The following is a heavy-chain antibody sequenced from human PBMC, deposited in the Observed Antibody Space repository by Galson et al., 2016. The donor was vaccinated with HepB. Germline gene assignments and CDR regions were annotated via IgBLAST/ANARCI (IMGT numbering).Heavy chain of an antibody. CDR1: GYSFSTFW. D-gene: IGHD5-12*01. Sequence: QSGAEVTKPGESLKISCKGSGYSFSTFWIGWARQMPGKGLEWMGIIYPGTSDTIYSPSSQAQVTMSVDKSTNTAYLQWGSLQAADTAIYYCARRGGGYNGYGDYWGQGTLVTVSS. CDR3: ARRGGGYNGYGDY. J-gene: IGHJ4*02. CDR2: IYPGTSDT. V-gene: IGHV5-51*01.